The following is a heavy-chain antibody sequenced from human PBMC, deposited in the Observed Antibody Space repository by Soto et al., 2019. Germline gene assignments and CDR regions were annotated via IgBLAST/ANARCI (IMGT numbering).Heavy chain of an antibody. V-gene: IGHV1-69*13. J-gene: IGHJ3*02. CDR1: GGTFSSYA. CDR3: ARSPGIAAAGTPGDAFDI. D-gene: IGHD6-13*01. Sequence: SVKVSCKASGGTFSSYAISWVRQAPGQGLEWMGGIIPIFGTANYAQKFQGRVTITADESTSTAYMELSSLRSEDTAVYYCARSPGIAAAGTPGDAFDIWGQGTMVTVSS. CDR2: IIPIFGTA.